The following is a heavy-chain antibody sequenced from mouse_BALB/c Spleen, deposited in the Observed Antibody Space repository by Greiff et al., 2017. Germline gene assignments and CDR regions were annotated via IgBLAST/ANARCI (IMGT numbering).Heavy chain of an antibody. CDR1: GFTFSDYY. J-gene: IGHJ4*01. CDR2: ISDGGSYT. V-gene: IGHV5-4*02. Sequence: EVQGVESGGGLVRPGGSLKLSCAASGFTFSDYYMYWVRQTPEKRLEWVATISDGGSYTYYPDSVKGRFTISRDNAKNNLYLQMSSLKSEDTAMYYCARARYDYDAMDYWGQGTSVTVSS. CDR3: ARARYDYDAMDY.